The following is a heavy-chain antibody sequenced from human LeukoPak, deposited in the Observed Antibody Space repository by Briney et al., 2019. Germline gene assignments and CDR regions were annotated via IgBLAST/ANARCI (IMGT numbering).Heavy chain of an antibody. CDR2: IWRTGDWT. V-gene: IGHV3-23*05. Sequence: PGGSLRLSCTASGFIFRDYVMSWVRQAPGKGPEWVAAIWRTGDWTHYVDSVKGRFTISRDNSKNTLYLQMNSLRAEDTAVYYCAKGASSWPGGYYFDYWGQGTLVTVSS. J-gene: IGHJ4*02. CDR1: GFIFRDYV. D-gene: IGHD6-13*01. CDR3: AKGASSWPGGYYFDY.